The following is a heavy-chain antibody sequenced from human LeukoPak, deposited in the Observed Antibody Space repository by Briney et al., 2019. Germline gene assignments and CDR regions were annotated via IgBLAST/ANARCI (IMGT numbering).Heavy chain of an antibody. CDR3: ARDHRRGSTGYDMPAD. V-gene: IGHV1-2*02. Sequence: ASVKVSCKASGYTFVDYYLYWVRQAPGQGLEWMGWLNPRSGATNYAQKFQARVTMTRDTSINTAYMELSRLRSDDTAVYYCARDHRRGSTGYDMPADWGQGTLVTVFS. CDR1: GYTFVDYY. J-gene: IGHJ4*02. CDR2: LNPRSGAT. D-gene: IGHD5-12*01.